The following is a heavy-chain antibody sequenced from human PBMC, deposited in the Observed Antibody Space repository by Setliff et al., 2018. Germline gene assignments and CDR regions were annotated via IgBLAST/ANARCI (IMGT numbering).Heavy chain of an antibody. D-gene: IGHD6-13*01. CDR2: IYHNGNS. Sequence: SETLSLTCSVSGYSISSGYYWGWIRQPPGKGLEWIGSIYHNGNSYYNPSLKSRVTISVDTSKNQFSLRLNSATAADTAVYYCARDRSDSNNWYNFQHWGPGTLVTVSS. J-gene: IGHJ1*01. V-gene: IGHV4-38-2*02. CDR3: ARDRSDSNNWYNFQH. CDR1: GYSISSGYY.